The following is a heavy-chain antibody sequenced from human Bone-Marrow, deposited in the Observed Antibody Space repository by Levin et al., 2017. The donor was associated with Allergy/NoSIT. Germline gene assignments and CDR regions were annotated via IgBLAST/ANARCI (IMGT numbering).Heavy chain of an antibody. CDR2: IYYSGLT. J-gene: IGHJ4*02. CDR3: AGTTTGAEYGDYDAEYPFGY. V-gene: IGHV4-30-4*01. Sequence: SETLSLTCTVSGGSIDSADYYWTWIRQPPGKGLEWIGSIYYSGLTYFNPSLKGRGDIAVDTSTNQFSLSLSSVSAADTSVYYWAGTTTGAEYGDYDAEYPFGYWGQGTLVTVAS. CDR1: GGSIDSADYY. D-gene: IGHD4-17*01.